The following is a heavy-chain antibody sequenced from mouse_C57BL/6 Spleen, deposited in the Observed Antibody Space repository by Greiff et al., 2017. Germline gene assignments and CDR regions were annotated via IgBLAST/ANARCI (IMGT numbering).Heavy chain of an antibody. D-gene: IGHD4-1*01. J-gene: IGHJ2*01. CDR2: ISGGGGNT. CDR3: ARGVNWVGY. Sequence: EVKVVESGGGLVKPGGSLKLSCAASGFTFSSYTMSWVRQTPEKRLEWVATISGGGGNTYYPDSVKGRFTISRDNAKNTLYLQMSSLRSEDTALYYCARGVNWVGYWGQGTTLTVSS. V-gene: IGHV5-9*01. CDR1: GFTFSSYT.